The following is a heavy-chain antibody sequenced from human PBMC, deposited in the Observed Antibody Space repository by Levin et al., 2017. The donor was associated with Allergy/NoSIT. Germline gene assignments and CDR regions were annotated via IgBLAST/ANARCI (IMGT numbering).Heavy chain of an antibody. J-gene: IGHJ3*02. CDR3: ARFSGDDAFDI. CDR1: GYTFTGYY. CDR2: NNPNSGGT. V-gene: IGHV1-2*02. D-gene: IGHD3-10*01. Sequence: GESLKISCKASGYTFTGYYVHWVRQAPGQGLEWMGWNNPNSGGTNYAQKFQGRVTMTRDSSISTAFLELTKVRSDDTAVYYCARFSGDDAFDIWGQGTMVIVSS.